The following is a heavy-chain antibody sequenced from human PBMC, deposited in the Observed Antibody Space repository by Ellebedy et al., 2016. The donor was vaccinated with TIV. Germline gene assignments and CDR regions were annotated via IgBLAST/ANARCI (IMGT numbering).Heavy chain of an antibody. J-gene: IGHJ4*02. CDR2: INPSGGGT. Sequence: ASVKVSCKASGYTFTSFSIYWVRQAPGQGLEWMGLINPSGGGTSYAQSFRGRVTMTRDTSTRTVYMELTSLTSEDTAVYYCARDFVYQSSGLEGDYWGQGTLVIVSS. V-gene: IGHV1-46*01. CDR1: GYTFTSFS. D-gene: IGHD2-2*01. CDR3: ARDFVYQSSGLEGDY.